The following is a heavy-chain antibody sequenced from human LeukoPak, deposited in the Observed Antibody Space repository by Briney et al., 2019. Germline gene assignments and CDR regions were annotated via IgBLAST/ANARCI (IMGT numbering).Heavy chain of an antibody. D-gene: IGHD3-10*01. Sequence: GGSLRLSCAASGFTFSSYGMHWVRQAPGKGLEWVAFIRYDGSNKYYADSVKGRFTISRDNSKNTLYLQMNSLRAEDTAVYYCARDPSDFTMVRGVRPGPWGQGTLVTVSS. CDR2: IRYDGSNK. J-gene: IGHJ5*02. CDR3: ARDPSDFTMVRGVRPGP. CDR1: GFTFSSYG. V-gene: IGHV3-30*02.